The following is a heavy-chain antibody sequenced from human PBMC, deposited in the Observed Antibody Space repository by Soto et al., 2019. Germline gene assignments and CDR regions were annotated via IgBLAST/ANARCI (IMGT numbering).Heavy chain of an antibody. CDR3: ARLARPGRDGYNWDDY. CDR1: GFTFSSYS. V-gene: IGHV3-21*01. J-gene: IGHJ4*02. D-gene: IGHD5-12*01. Sequence: EVQLVESGGGLVKPGGSLRLSCAASGFTFSSYSMNWVRQAPGKGLEWVSSISSSSSYIYYADSVKGRFTISRDNAKNSLYLQMNSLRAEDTAVYYCARLARPGRDGYNWDDYWGQGTLVTVSS. CDR2: ISSSSSYI.